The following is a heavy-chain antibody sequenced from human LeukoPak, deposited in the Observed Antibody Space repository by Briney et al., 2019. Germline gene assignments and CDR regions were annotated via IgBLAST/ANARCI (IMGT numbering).Heavy chain of an antibody. Sequence: GGSLRRSCAASGFTFRSYGMHWVRQAPGKGLEWVAVIWYDGSNTYYADSVKGRFTISRDNSKNTLYLQMNSLRAEDTAVYYCAREYDIISHVGYGMDVWGQGTTVTVSS. CDR2: IWYDGSNT. J-gene: IGHJ6*02. V-gene: IGHV3-33*01. D-gene: IGHD3-9*01. CDR3: AREYDIISHVGYGMDV. CDR1: GFTFRSYG.